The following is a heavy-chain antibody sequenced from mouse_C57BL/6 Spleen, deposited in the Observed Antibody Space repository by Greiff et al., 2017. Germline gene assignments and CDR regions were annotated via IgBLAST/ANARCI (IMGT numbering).Heavy chain of an antibody. V-gene: IGHV1-80*01. CDR2: IYPGDGDP. CDR1: GYAFSSYW. J-gene: IGHJ3*01. D-gene: IGHD1-1*01. CDR3: ARGDYYGSSSFAY. Sequence: VQLLPSGAELVKPGASVKISCKASGYAFSSYWMNWVKQRPGKGLAWIGQIYPGDGDPNYNGTFKGQATLTADKSSSTAYMQLSSLTSEDSAVYFCARGDYYGSSSFAYWGQGTLVTVSA.